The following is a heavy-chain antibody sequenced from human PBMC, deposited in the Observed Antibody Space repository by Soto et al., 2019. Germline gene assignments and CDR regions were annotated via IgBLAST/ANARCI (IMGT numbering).Heavy chain of an antibody. J-gene: IGHJ6*04. CDR1: GYXFTNYL. CDR3: ARPSRGDFWSGYRRPKYYYYGMDV. CDR2: IYPGDSDT. V-gene: IGHV5-51*01. D-gene: IGHD3-3*01. Sequence: AXEXLKIYCKCSGYXFTNYLLVWVRQMPGKGREWMGIIYPGDSDTTYSPSFQGQVTISDDKSISTAYLQWSSLKASDTAMYYCARPSRGDFWSGYRRPKYYYYGMDVWVKGTTVSV.